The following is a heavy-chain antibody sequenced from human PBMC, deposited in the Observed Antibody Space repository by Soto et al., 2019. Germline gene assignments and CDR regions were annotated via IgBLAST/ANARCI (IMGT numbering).Heavy chain of an antibody. CDR1: GFSFSVSS. V-gene: IGHV3-73*01. J-gene: IGHJ4*02. Sequence: EVQLGECGGGLVQPGWSMRLSCAASGFSFSVSSMHWVRQASGKGLEWLGRIRSKASNYATTYSESVRGRFIISRDDSQDTMFLQMNSLRTEDTAMYYCAIEAAGFGHWGQGTLVTVSS. CDR2: IRSKASNYAT. CDR3: AIEAAGFGH. D-gene: IGHD6-13*01.